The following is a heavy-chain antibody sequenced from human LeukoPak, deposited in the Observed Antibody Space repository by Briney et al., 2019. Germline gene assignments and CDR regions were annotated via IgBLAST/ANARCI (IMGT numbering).Heavy chain of an antibody. J-gene: IGHJ4*02. CDR3: ARHDSFIPY. CDR2: ISDNEGRT. V-gene: IGHV3-23*01. D-gene: IGHD5-18*01. CDR1: GFNFNYYA. Sequence: GGSLRLSCAASGFNFNYYAMSWVRQAPGKGLEWVSGISDNEGRTYYTDSVKGRFTISRDRAKNTVYLQMHNLRADDTAVYFCARHDSFIPYWGQGTLVTVSS.